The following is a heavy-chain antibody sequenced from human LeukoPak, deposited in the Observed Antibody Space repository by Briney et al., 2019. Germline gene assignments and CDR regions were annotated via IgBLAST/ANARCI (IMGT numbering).Heavy chain of an antibody. CDR1: GFTVSSNY. CDR2: IYSGGST. J-gene: IGHJ6*03. V-gene: IGHV3-53*01. Sequence: GGSLRLSCAASGFTVSSNYMSWVRQAPGKGLEWVSVIYSGGSTYYADSVKGRFTISRHNAKNSLFLQMNSLRAEDTAVYYCARVDSSGWYGGGFYYYYYMDVWGKGTTVTISS. D-gene: IGHD6-19*01. CDR3: ARVDSSGWYGGGFYYYYYMDV.